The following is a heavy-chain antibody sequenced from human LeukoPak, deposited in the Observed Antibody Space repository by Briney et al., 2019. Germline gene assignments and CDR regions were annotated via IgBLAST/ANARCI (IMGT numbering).Heavy chain of an antibody. V-gene: IGHV3-21*01. CDR3: ARGPGIAVAPLQH. J-gene: IGHJ1*01. Sequence: GGSLRLSCGASGFTFSSHSISWVRQAPGKGLEWVSSISGDSRYIYYADSVRGRFTISRDNAKNAMYLQMTILRAEDTAMHYCARGPGIAVAPLQHWGQGTLVAVSS. D-gene: IGHD6-19*01. CDR2: ISGDSRYI. CDR1: GFTFSSHS.